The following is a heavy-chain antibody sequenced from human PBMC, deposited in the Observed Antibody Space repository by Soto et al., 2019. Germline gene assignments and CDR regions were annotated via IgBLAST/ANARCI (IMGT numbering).Heavy chain of an antibody. CDR1: GYTFTSYD. Sequence: QVQLVQSGAEVKKPGASVKVSCKASGYTFTSYDINWVRLATGQGLEWMGWMNPHSGHTAYAQNFQGRVTMTRNTSLSTAYMQLSSLRSEETGVDYCARLKQDDAVAWGQGTLVTVSS. CDR2: MNPHSGHT. CDR3: ARLKQDDAVA. V-gene: IGHV1-8*01. D-gene: IGHD2-2*01. J-gene: IGHJ5*02.